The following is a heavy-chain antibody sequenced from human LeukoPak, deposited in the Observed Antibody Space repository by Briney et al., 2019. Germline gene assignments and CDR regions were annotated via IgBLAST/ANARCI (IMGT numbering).Heavy chain of an antibody. CDR3: ARLSGNKRITIFGVEIYGMDV. CDR2: MNPNSGNT. J-gene: IGHJ6*02. Sequence: ASVKVSCKASGYTFTSYDINWVRQATGQGLEWMGWMNPNSGNTGYAQKFQGRVTMTRNTSISTAYMELSSLRSEDTAVYYCARLSGNKRITIFGVEIYGMDVWGQGTTVTVSS. CDR1: GYTFTSYD. V-gene: IGHV1-8*01. D-gene: IGHD3-3*01.